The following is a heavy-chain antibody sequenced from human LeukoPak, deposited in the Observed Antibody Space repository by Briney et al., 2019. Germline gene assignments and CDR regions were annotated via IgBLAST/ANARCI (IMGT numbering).Heavy chain of an antibody. CDR3: ARDPQVLVAGTI. D-gene: IGHD6-19*01. CDR2: IYYSGST. V-gene: IGHV4-39*07. J-gene: IGHJ3*02. Sequence: PSETLSLTCTVSGGSISSSSYYWGWIRQPPGKGLEWIGSIYYSGSTYYNPSLKSRVTISVDTSKNQFSLKLGSVTAADTAVYYCARDPQVLVAGTIWGQGTMVAVSS. CDR1: GGSISSSSYY.